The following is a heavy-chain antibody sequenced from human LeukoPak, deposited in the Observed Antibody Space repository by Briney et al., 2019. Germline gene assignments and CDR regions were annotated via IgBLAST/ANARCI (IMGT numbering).Heavy chain of an antibody. CDR3: ASGSGSYRTPYYYMDV. D-gene: IGHD3-10*01. V-gene: IGHV3-53*01. CDR1: GFTVSSNY. CDR2: IYSGGST. Sequence: QSGGSLRLSCAASGFTVSSNYMSWVRQAPGKGLEWVSVIYSGGSTYYADSVKGRFTISRDNSKKTLYLQMNSLRGEDTAVYYCASGSGSYRTPYYYMDVWGTGTTVTVSS. J-gene: IGHJ6*03.